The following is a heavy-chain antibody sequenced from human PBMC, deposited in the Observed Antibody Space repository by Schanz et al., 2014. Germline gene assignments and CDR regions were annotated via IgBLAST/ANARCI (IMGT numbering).Heavy chain of an antibody. V-gene: IGHV3-53*01. CDR2: IYSGGST. CDR3: ARSSYSGSSYYYYGLDV. D-gene: IGHD1-26*01. CDR1: GFTVSSNY. J-gene: IGHJ6*02. Sequence: EVQLVESGGGLIQPGVSLRLSCAASGFTVSSNYMSWVRQAPGKGLEWVSVIYSGGSTYYADSVKGRFTISRDNSKNTLYLQMNSLRAEDTAVYYCARSSYSGSSYYYYGLDVWGQGTTVTVSS.